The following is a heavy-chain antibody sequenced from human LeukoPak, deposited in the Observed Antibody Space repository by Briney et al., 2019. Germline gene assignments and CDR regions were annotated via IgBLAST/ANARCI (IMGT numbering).Heavy chain of an antibody. CDR1: GGSISSYY. D-gene: IGHD6-13*01. Sequence: KTSETLSLTCTVSGGSISSYYWSWIRQPPGKGLERIGYIYYSGSTNYNPSLKSRVTISVDTSKNQFSLKLSSVTAADTAVYYCARSRPYSSSWYFFDYWGQGTLVTVSS. CDR3: ARSRPYSSSWYFFDY. CDR2: IYYSGST. V-gene: IGHV4-59*08. J-gene: IGHJ4*02.